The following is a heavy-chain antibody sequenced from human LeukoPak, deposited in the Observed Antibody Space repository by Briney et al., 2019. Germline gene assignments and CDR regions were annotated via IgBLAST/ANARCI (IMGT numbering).Heavy chain of an antibody. Sequence: ASVKVSCKASGYTFTSYGISWVRQAPGQGLEWVGWISAYNGNTNYAQKLQGRVTVTTDTSTSTAYMELRSLRSDDTAVYYCARVYVDTAMVRSLDYWGQGTLVTVSS. J-gene: IGHJ4*02. V-gene: IGHV1-18*01. CDR1: GYTFTSYG. CDR2: ISAYNGNT. D-gene: IGHD5-18*01. CDR3: ARVYVDTAMVRSLDY.